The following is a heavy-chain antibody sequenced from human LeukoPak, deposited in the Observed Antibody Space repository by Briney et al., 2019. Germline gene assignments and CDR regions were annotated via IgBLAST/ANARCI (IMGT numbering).Heavy chain of an antibody. D-gene: IGHD3-3*01. V-gene: IGHV1-69*02. Sequence: SVKVPCKASGTFTDYSISWVRQAPGQGLEWMGRIIPILDQTDYTQKLHDRVTFTADKSTTTAYMELTSLNSEDTAIYYCVVSGYYYDWFDPWGQGTLVTVS. CDR1: GTFTDYS. J-gene: IGHJ5*02. CDR2: IIPILDQT. CDR3: VVSGYYYDWFDP.